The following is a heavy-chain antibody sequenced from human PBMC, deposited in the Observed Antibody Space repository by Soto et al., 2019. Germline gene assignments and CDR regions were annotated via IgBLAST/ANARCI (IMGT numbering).Heavy chain of an antibody. D-gene: IGHD3-22*01. V-gene: IGHV3-21*06. Sequence: GGSLRLSCAASGFMFSAYTMNWVRQAPGKGLEWLSSISDDSSYIDYADSLRGRFTVSRDNARNSPYLQIDSLGVEDTAVYYCATPYYFSHWGPGTLVTVSS. CDR3: ATPYYFSH. CDR2: ISDDSSYI. J-gene: IGHJ4*02. CDR1: GFMFSAYT.